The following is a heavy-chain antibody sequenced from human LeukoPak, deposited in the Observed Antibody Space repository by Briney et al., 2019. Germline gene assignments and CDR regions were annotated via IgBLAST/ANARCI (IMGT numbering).Heavy chain of an antibody. CDR3: AKGHSSSWYSDYFDY. CDR1: GFTFSSYG. V-gene: IGHV3-30*02. CDR2: IWYDGSNK. D-gene: IGHD6-13*01. J-gene: IGHJ4*02. Sequence: GGSLRLSCAASGFTFSSYGMHWVRQAPGKGLEWVAVIWYDGSNKYYADSVKGRFTISRDNSKNTLYLQMNSLRAEDTALYYCAKGHSSSWYSDYFDYWGQGTLVTVSS.